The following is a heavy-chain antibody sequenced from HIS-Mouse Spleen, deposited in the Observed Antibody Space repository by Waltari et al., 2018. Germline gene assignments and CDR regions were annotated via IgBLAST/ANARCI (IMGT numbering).Heavy chain of an antibody. CDR3: ARVVLGIAAADAFDI. Sequence: QVQLVQSGAEVKKPGASVKVSCKASGYTFTGYYMHWVRQAPGQGLEWMGWINPNSGSTNHAHKLQGRVTMTRATSISTAYMELSRLGSDDTAVYYCARVVLGIAAADAFDIWGQGTMVTVSS. CDR1: GYTFTGYY. CDR2: INPNSGST. V-gene: IGHV1-2*07. J-gene: IGHJ3*02. D-gene: IGHD6-13*01.